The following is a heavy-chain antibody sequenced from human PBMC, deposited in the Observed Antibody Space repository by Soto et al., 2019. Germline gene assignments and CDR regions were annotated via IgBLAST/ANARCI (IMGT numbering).Heavy chain of an antibody. CDR2: ISSRSDI. D-gene: IGHD2-2*02. J-gene: IGHJ6*02. CDR1: GFTFSTYS. V-gene: IGHV3-21*01. CDR3: AREYTAWPLAYGLDV. Sequence: GGSLRLSCVGSGFTFSTYSINWVRQAPGKGLEWVSSISSRSDIYYADSVKGRFTISRDNAKNSVSLQMNSLRAEDTAVYYCAREYTAWPLAYGLDVWGQGTTVTAP.